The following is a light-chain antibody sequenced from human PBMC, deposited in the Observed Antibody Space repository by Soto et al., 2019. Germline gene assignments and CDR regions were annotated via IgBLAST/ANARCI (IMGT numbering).Light chain of an antibody. V-gene: IGLV1-40*01. J-gene: IGLJ2*01. CDR2: GNS. Sequence: QSVLTQAPSVSGAPGQRVTISCTGSRSNIGAGYDVHWYQQLPGTAPKLLIYGNSNRPSGVPDRFSGSKSGTSASLAITGLQAEDEADYYCQSYDSSLSGSVVFGGGSQLTVL. CDR1: RSNIGAGYD. CDR3: QSYDSSLSGSVV.